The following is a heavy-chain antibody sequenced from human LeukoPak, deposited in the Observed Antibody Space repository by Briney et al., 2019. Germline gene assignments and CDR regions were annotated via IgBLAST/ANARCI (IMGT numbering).Heavy chain of an antibody. CDR1: DGSFSGYY. J-gene: IGHJ3*02. CDR2: INHSGST. V-gene: IGHV4-34*01. D-gene: IGHD5-24*01. Sequence: SETLALTWAVSDGSFSGYYWGWIRQPPGKGLAWIGEINHSGSTNYNPSLKSRVTISVDTSKNQFSLKLSSVTAADTAVYYCASWDGYNSRAFDIWGQGTMVTVSS. CDR3: ASWDGYNSRAFDI.